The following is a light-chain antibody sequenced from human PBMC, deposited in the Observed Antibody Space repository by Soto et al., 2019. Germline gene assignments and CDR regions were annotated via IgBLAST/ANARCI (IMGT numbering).Light chain of an antibody. CDR2: DIS. Sequence: EIVLTQSPGTLSLSPGERATLSCRSSQSVSGSLAWYQQKPGQAPRLLTYDISKRATGIPARFSGSGSATDFTLTISSLEPEDFAVYYCQHRSSWPITFGQGTRLEIK. CDR1: QSVSGS. CDR3: QHRSSWPIT. V-gene: IGKV3-11*01. J-gene: IGKJ5*01.